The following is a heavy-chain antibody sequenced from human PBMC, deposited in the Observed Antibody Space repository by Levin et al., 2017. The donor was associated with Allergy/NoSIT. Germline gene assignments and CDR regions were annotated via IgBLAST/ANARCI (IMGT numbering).Heavy chain of an antibody. Sequence: SETLSLTCAVYGGSFSGYYWSWIRQPPGKGLEWIGEINHSGSTNYNPSLKSRVTISVDTSKNQFSLKLSSVTAADTAVYYCARDKRGYCSGGSCYELGYWGQGTLVTVSS. CDR2: INHSGST. CDR3: ARDKRGYCSGGSCYELGY. J-gene: IGHJ4*02. V-gene: IGHV4-34*01. CDR1: GGSFSGYY. D-gene: IGHD2-15*01.